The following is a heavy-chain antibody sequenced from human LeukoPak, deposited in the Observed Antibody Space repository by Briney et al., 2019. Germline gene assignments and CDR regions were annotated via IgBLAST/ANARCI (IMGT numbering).Heavy chain of an antibody. D-gene: IGHD4-23*01. V-gene: IGHV1-8*01. J-gene: IGHJ4*02. CDR2: MNSNSGNT. CDR3: ARGGDYGGNSGSSDY. Sequence: ASGKVSCKASGYTFTSYDINWVRQATGHGLEWMGWMNSNSGNTGYAQKFQGRVTMTRNTSISTAYMELSRLRSEDTAVYYCARGGDYGGNSGSSDYWGQGTLVTVSS. CDR1: GYTFTSYD.